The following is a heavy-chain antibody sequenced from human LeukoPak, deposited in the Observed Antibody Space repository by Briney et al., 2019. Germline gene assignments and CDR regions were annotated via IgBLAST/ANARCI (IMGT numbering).Heavy chain of an antibody. D-gene: IGHD3-22*01. CDR3: STTYYYDSSEGY. Sequence: GGSLRLSCAASGFTFSNAWMNWVRQAPGKGLEWVGRIKSKTDGGTTDYAAPVKGRFTISRDDSKNTMYLQMNSLKTDDTAVYYCSTTYYYDSSEGYWGQGTLVTVSS. J-gene: IGHJ4*02. CDR2: IKSKTDGGTT. V-gene: IGHV3-15*07. CDR1: GFTFSNAW.